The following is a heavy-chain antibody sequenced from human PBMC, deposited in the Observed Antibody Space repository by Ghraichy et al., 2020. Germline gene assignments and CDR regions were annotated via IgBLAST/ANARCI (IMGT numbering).Heavy chain of an antibody. J-gene: IGHJ6*02. D-gene: IGHD3-3*01. V-gene: IGHV4-34*01. CDR2: INHSGST. Sequence: SETLSLTCAVYGGSFSGYYWSWIRQPPGKGLEWIGEINHSGSTNYNPSLKSRVTISVDTSKNQFSLKLSSVTAADTAVYYCARSRRFLESYAYYYDMDVWGQGTTVTVSS. CDR3: ARSRRFLESYAYYYDMDV. CDR1: GGSFSGYY.